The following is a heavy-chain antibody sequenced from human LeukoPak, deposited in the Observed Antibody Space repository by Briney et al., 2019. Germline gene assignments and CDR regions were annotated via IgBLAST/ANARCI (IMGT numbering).Heavy chain of an antibody. J-gene: IGHJ4*02. Sequence: ESGPTLVNPTQTLTLTCTFSGFSLSTSGVGVGWIRQPPGKALEWLALIYWDDDKRYSPSLKSRLTITKDTSKNQVVLTMTNMDPVDTATYYCAHTYSSWQWLVRGRKFDYWGQGTLVTVSS. CDR1: GFSLSTSGVG. D-gene: IGHD6-19*01. CDR2: IYWDDDK. CDR3: AHTYSSWQWLVRGRKFDY. V-gene: IGHV2-5*02.